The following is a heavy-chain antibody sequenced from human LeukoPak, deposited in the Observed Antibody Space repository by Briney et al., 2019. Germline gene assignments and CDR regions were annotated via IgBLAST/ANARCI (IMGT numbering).Heavy chain of an antibody. J-gene: IGHJ5*02. CDR2: INHSGST. CDR3: ARRWGSSWPYNWFDP. CDR1: GGSFSGYY. Sequence: SETLSLTCAVYGGSFSGYYWSWIRQPPGKGLEWIGEINHSGSTNYNPSLKSRVTISVDTSKNKFSLKLSSVTAADTAVYYCARRWGSSWPYNWFDPWGQGTLATVSS. D-gene: IGHD6-13*01. V-gene: IGHV4-34*01.